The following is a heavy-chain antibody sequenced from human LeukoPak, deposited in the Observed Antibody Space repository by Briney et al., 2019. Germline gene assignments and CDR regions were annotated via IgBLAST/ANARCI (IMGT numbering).Heavy chain of an antibody. V-gene: IGHV1-18*01. CDR2: ISAYNGNT. J-gene: IGHJ4*02. CDR3: ARVPYHDFWSGYSDYFDY. CDR1: GYTFTSYG. Sequence: ASVKVSCKASGYTFTSYGISWVRQAPGQGLEWMGWISAYNGNTNYAQKLQGRVTMTTDTSTSTAYMELRSLRSDDTAVYYCARVPYHDFWSGYSDYFDYWGQGTLVTVSS. D-gene: IGHD3-3*01.